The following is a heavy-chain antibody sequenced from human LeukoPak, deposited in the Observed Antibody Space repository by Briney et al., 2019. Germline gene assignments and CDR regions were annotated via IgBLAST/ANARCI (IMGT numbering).Heavy chain of an antibody. J-gene: IGHJ4*02. CDR1: GGSISSSY. CDR2: MYNSGST. D-gene: IGHD4-17*01. V-gene: IGHV4-59*01. Sequence: SETLSLTCTVSGGSISSSYWSWIRQPPGKGLEWIAYMYNSGSTNYNPSLKSRVTISIDTSKNQFSLKLSSLTAADTAIYYCARGIESYGDYGYWGQGILVTVSS. CDR3: ARGIESYGDYGY.